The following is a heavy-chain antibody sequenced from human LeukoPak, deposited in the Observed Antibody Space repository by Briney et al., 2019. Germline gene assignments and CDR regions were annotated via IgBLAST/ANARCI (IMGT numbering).Heavy chain of an antibody. J-gene: IGHJ4*02. V-gene: IGHV3-9*01. CDR1: GFTFDDYA. Sequence: GGSLRLSCAASGFTFDDYAMHWVRQAPGKGLEWVSGISWNSGSIGYADSVKGRFTISRDNAKNSLYLQMNSLRAEDTALYYCARPYHSSGYHTQSFGYWGQGTLVTVSS. D-gene: IGHD3-22*01. CDR2: ISWNSGSI. CDR3: ARPYHSSGYHTQSFGY.